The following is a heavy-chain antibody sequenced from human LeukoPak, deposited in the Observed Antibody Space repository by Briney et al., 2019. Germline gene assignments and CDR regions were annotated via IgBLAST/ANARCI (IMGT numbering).Heavy chain of an antibody. CDR1: GFTFSNYG. Sequence: GGSLRLSCATSGFTFSNYGMHWVRQAPGKGLEWVAVVSYEGKSEYYADSVRGRFTISRDNSKNTLYLQMNSLRGEDAAVYYCAKEGTAQISTWYDYWGQGTLVTVSS. CDR2: VSYEGKSE. D-gene: IGHD6-13*01. CDR3: AKEGTAQISTWYDY. J-gene: IGHJ4*02. V-gene: IGHV3-30*18.